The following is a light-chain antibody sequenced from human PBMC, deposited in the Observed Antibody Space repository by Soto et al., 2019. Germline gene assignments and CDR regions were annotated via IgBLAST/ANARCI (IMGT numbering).Light chain of an antibody. CDR2: DVN. J-gene: IGLJ2*01. CDR3: ISYAGSNKPA. CDR1: SSDVGGYNY. Sequence: QSALTQPPSASGSPGQSVAISCSGTSSDVGGYNYVSWYQQHPGKAPKLMIYDVNKWPSGVPDRFSGSKSGNTASLTVFGLQAEDEADYYCISYAGSNKPAFGGGTKLTVL. V-gene: IGLV2-8*01.